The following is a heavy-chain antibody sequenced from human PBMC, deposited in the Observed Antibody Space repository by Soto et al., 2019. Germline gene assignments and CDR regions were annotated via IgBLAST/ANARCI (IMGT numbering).Heavy chain of an antibody. Sequence: QVQLVQSGAEVKKPGSWVKASSKASGGPFSSYAISWVRQAPGQGLEWMGGIIPIFGTANYAQKFQGRVTITADESTSTAYMELSSLRSEDTAVYYCARVGYDWNSDYWGQGTLVTVSS. CDR2: IIPIFGTA. V-gene: IGHV1-69*12. CDR3: ARVGYDWNSDY. D-gene: IGHD1-1*01. J-gene: IGHJ4*02. CDR1: GGPFSSYA.